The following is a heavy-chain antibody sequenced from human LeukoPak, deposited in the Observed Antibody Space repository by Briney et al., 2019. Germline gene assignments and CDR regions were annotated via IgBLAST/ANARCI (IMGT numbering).Heavy chain of an antibody. V-gene: IGHV3-21*01. D-gene: IGHD1-26*01. J-gene: IGHJ5*02. Sequence: GGSLRLSCAASGFTFSSYSMNWVRQAPGKGLEWVSSISSSSSYIYYADSVKGRFTISRDNAKNSLYLQMNSLRAEDTAVYYCARERSPHNNWFDPWGQGTLVTVSS. CDR3: ARERSPHNNWFDP. CDR2: ISSSSSYI. CDR1: GFTFSSYS.